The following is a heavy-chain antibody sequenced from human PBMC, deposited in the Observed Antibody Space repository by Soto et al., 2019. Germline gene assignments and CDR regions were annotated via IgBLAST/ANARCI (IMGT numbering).Heavy chain of an antibody. CDR1: GYTFTAYY. V-gene: IGHV1-2*04. Sequence: ASVKVSCKASGYTFTAYYMHWVRQAPGQGLEWMGWINPNSGATKYAQKFQDWVTMTRDTSISTAYMELSSLRVDDTAVYFCARDREPMMASFYYYGMNVWGQGTTVTVSS. D-gene: IGHD3-22*01. CDR2: INPNSGAT. CDR3: ARDREPMMASFYYYGMNV. J-gene: IGHJ6*02.